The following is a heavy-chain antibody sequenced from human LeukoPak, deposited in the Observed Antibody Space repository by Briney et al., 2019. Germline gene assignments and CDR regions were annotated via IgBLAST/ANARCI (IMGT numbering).Heavy chain of an antibody. Sequence: PGGSLRLSCAASGFTFSSYAMSWVRQAPGKGLEWVSAISGSGGSTYYADSVKGRFTISRDNAKNSLYLQMNSLRAEDTAVYYCARGQRSILVPAASYWYFDLWGRGTLVTVSS. V-gene: IGHV3-23*01. CDR3: ARGQRSILVPAASYWYFDL. CDR2: ISGSGGST. CDR1: GFTFSSYA. D-gene: IGHD2-2*01. J-gene: IGHJ2*01.